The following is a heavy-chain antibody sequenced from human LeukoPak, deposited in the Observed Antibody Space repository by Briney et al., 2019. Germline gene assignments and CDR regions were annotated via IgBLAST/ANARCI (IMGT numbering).Heavy chain of an antibody. D-gene: IGHD3-22*01. J-gene: IGHJ4*02. Sequence: SETLSLTCTVSGGSISSGDYYWSWIRQPPGKGLEWIGYISYIGSTYYNPSLNSRVTISLHTSKNQFSLKLSSVTAADTAVYYCARAYDSSGHYYSFDYWGQGTLVTVSS. CDR1: GGSISSGDYY. V-gene: IGHV4-30-4*01. CDR3: ARAYDSSGHYYSFDY. CDR2: ISYIGST.